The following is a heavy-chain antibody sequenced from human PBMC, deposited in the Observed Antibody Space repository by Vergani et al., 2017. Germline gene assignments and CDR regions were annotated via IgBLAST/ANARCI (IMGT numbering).Heavy chain of an antibody. V-gene: IGHV3-7*03. CDR2: IKQDGSEK. Sequence: EVQLVESGGGLVQPGGSLRLSCAASGFTFSSYWMSWVRQAPGKGLEWVANIKQDGSEKYYVDSVKGRFTISGDNAKNSLYLQMSSLRAEDTAVYYCAREPYSSSWYQGWGQGTLVTVSS. J-gene: IGHJ4*02. CDR1: GFTFSSYW. D-gene: IGHD6-13*01. CDR3: AREPYSSSWYQG.